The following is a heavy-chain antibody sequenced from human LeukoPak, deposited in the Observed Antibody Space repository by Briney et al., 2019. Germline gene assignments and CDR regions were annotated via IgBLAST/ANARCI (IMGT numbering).Heavy chain of an antibody. Sequence: GGSLRLSCAASGLTFSDYYMTWIRQAPGKGLEWVSSISGTGTTIYSADSVRGRFTVPRDNARNSLFLHMNSLRAEDTAVYYCAVQITMIVVVSYFDYWGQGTLVTVSS. CDR3: AVQITMIVVVSYFDY. V-gene: IGHV3-11*04. CDR1: GLTFSDYY. CDR2: ISGTGTTI. D-gene: IGHD3-22*01. J-gene: IGHJ4*02.